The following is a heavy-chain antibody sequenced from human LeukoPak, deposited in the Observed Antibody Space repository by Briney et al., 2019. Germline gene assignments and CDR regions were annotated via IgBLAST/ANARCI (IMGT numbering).Heavy chain of an antibody. V-gene: IGHV3-21*01. CDR3: ARGGGPMATPRYFDY. Sequence: PGGSLRLSCAASGFTFSSYSMNWVRQAPGKGLEWVSSISSSSSYIYYADSVKGRFTISRDNAKNSLYLQMNSLRAEDTAVYYCARGGGPMATPRYFDYWGQGTLVTVSS. CDR1: GFTFSSYS. J-gene: IGHJ4*02. CDR2: ISSSSSYI. D-gene: IGHD5-24*01.